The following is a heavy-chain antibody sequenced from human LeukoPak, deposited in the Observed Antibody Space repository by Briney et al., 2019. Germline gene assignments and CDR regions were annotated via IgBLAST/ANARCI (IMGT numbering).Heavy chain of an antibody. J-gene: IGHJ4*02. Sequence: SETLSLTCTVSGGSISSYYWSWIRQPAGKGLEWIGRIYTSGSTNYNPSLKSRVTMSVDTSKNQFSLKLSSVTAADTAVYYCARCSRPHGWGYSYYFDYWGQGTLVTVSS. D-gene: IGHD3-16*01. CDR3: ARCSRPHGWGYSYYFDY. V-gene: IGHV4-4*07. CDR1: GGSISSYY. CDR2: IYTSGST.